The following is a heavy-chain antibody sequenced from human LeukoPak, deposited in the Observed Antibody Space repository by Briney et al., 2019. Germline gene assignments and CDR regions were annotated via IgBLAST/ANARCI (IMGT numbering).Heavy chain of an antibody. CDR2: INSDGSST. CDR1: GFTFSTYW. CDR3: ARALYSGRSSSLTGY. Sequence: GGSLRLSCSASGFTFSTYWMHWVRQAPGKGLAWVSRINSDGSSTSYADSVKGRFTISRDNAKNTLYLQMNSLRAEDTAVYYCARALYSGRSSSLTGYWGQGTLVTVSS. D-gene: IGHD1-26*01. J-gene: IGHJ4*02. V-gene: IGHV3-74*01.